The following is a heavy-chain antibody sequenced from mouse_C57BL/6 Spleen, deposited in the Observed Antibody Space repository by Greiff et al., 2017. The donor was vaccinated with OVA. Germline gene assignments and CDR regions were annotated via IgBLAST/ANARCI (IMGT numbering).Heavy chain of an antibody. CDR3: ARSGYDYDNYFDY. CDR1: GYTFTSYW. Sequence: QVQLQQPGAELVKPGASVKMSCKASGYTFTSYWITWVKQRPGQGLEWIGDIYPGSGSTNYYEKFKSKATLTVDTSSSTAYMQLSSLTSEDSAVYYCARSGYDYDNYFDYWGQGTTLTVSS. J-gene: IGHJ2*01. CDR2: IYPGSGST. V-gene: IGHV1-55*01. D-gene: IGHD2-4*01.